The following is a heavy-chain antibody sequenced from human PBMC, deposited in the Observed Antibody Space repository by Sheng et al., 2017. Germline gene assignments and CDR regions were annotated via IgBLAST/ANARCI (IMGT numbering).Heavy chain of an antibody. CDR1: GGTFSSYT. Sequence: QVQLVQSGAEVKKPGSSVKVSCKASGGTFSSYTVSWVRQAPGQGLEWMGRITPILDIANYAQKFQGRVTITADKSTGTTYMELSGLTSADTAVYFCARGKTHHYYYMDVWGEGTTVIVSS. CDR3: ARGKTHHYYYMDV. CDR2: ITPILDIA. V-gene: IGHV1-69*02. J-gene: IGHJ6*03.